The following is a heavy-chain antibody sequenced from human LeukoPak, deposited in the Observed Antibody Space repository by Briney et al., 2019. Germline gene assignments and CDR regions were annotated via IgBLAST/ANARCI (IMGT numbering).Heavy chain of an antibody. CDR2: IKPDGSEK. V-gene: IGHV3-7*01. CDR1: GFVFSASY. J-gene: IGHJ5*01. CDR3: VRGGTYWTVS. Sequence: PGGSLRHSCAASGFVFSASYMSWVRKAPGKGLEWVATIKPDGSEKYHVDSVSGRFTISRDNTNDSLFLQMNSLRADDTAVYYCVRGGTYWTVSWGQGTLVNVS.